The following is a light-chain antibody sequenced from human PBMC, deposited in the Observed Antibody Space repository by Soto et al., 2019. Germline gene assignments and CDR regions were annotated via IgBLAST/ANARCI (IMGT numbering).Light chain of an antibody. Sequence: QSALTQPASVSGSPGQSITISCTGTSSDVGGYNYVSWYQHYPGKAPILIIYEVRNRPSGVSSRFSGSRSDNTASLTISGLRPEDEADYYCSSFAPSDTRVFGGGTKVTVL. J-gene: IGLJ2*01. CDR3: SSFAPSDTRV. CDR1: SSDVGGYNY. V-gene: IGLV2-14*01. CDR2: EVR.